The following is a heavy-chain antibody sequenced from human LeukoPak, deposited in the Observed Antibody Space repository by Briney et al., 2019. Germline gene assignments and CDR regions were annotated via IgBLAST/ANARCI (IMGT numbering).Heavy chain of an antibody. CDR2: IYHSGST. V-gene: IGHV4-59*01. J-gene: IGHJ4*02. D-gene: IGHD1-7*01. CDR1: GGSISPYY. CDR3: ARGPPTGTSVFFDY. Sequence: PSETLSLTCTVSGGSISPYYWSWIRQPPGKGLECIGYIYHSGSTNYNPSLKSRLTISVDTSKNQFSLKLSSVTAADTAVYYCARGPPTGTSVFFDYWGQGTLVTVSS.